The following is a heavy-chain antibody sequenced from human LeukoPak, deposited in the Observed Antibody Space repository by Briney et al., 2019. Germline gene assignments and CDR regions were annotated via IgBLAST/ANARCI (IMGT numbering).Heavy chain of an antibody. CDR3: ARCPQQWLPNWFDP. CDR1: GYTFTGYY. CDR2: INPNSGGT. V-gene: IGHV1-2*02. J-gene: IGHJ5*02. Sequence: ASVKVSCKASGYTFTGYYMHWVRQAPGQGLEWMGWINPNSGGTNYAQKFQGRVTMTRDTSISTAYMELSRLRPDDTAVYYCARCPQQWLPNWFDPWGQGTLVTVSS. D-gene: IGHD6-19*01.